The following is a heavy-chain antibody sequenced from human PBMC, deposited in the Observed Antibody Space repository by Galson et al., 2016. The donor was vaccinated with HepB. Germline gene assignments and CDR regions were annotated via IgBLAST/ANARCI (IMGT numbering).Heavy chain of an antibody. J-gene: IGHJ4*02. CDR1: GFTFSNYA. Sequence: SLRLSCAASGFTFSNYAMHWVRQAPGKGLDWVAVISYNGNYTYYADSLKGRFTISRDNSKNTLSQQMSSLRPDDTAVYYCARDMAKFDCWGQGTLVTVSS. D-gene: IGHD3-10*01. CDR2: ISYNGNYT. CDR3: ARDMAKFDC. V-gene: IGHV3-30*04.